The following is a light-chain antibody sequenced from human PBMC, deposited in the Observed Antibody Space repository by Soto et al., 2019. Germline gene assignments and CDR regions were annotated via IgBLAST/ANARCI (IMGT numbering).Light chain of an antibody. CDR2: GAS. J-gene: IGKJ1*01. CDR1: QSVSSN. V-gene: IGKV3-15*01. CDR3: QQYNNWPRT. Sequence: EIVMTQSPATLSVSPGERATLSCRASQSVSSNLAWYQQKPGQAPRLLIYGASTRATGIPARFSGSGSGTEFTLTLSSLQSEDFEVYYCQQYNNWPRTFGQGTKVEI.